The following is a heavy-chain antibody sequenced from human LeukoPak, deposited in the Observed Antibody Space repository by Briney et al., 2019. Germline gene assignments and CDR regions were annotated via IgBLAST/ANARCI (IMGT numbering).Heavy chain of an antibody. Sequence: GGSLRLSCAASGFTFSSYGMHWVRQAPGKGLEWVAVIWYDGSNKYYADSVKGRFTISRDNSKNTLYLQMNSLRAEDTAVYYCARGGSGYDLDHYGMDVWGKGTTVTVSS. D-gene: IGHD5-12*01. CDR2: IWYDGSNK. CDR3: ARGGSGYDLDHYGMDV. CDR1: GFTFSSYG. J-gene: IGHJ6*04. V-gene: IGHV3-33*01.